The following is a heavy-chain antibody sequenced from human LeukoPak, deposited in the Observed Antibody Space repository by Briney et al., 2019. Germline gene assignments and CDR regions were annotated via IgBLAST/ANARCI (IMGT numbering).Heavy chain of an antibody. Sequence: GGSLRLSCAASGFTFSSYAMSWVRQAPGKGLEWVSYISSSDSTIYYADSVKGRFTISRDNAKNSLYLQMNSLRAEDTAVYYCASEYCSGGSCNMDVWGKGTTVTVSS. J-gene: IGHJ6*03. CDR1: GFTFSSYA. CDR3: ASEYCSGGSCNMDV. V-gene: IGHV3-48*03. D-gene: IGHD2-15*01. CDR2: ISSSDSTI.